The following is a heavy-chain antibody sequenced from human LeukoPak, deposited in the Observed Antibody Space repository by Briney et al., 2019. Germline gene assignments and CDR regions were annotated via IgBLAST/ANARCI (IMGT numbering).Heavy chain of an antibody. J-gene: IGHJ4*02. D-gene: IGHD3-10*01. Sequence: GGSLRLSCAASGFTFSSYSMNWVRQAPGKGLEWVSSISSSSSYTYYADSVKGRFTISRDNAKKSLYLQMDSLRAEDTAVYYCAGDGGDYGSGSYYAYWGQGTLVTVSS. CDR2: ISSSSSYT. CDR3: AGDGGDYGSGSYYAY. CDR1: GFTFSSYS. V-gene: IGHV3-21*01.